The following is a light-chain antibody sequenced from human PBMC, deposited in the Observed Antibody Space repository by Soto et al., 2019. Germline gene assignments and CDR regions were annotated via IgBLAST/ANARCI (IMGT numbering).Light chain of an antibody. CDR2: EVT. J-gene: IGLJ2*01. CDR3: SSYTSSNTQV. V-gene: IGLV2-14*01. Sequence: QSVLTQPASVSGSPGQSITISCTGASSDFGDYNYVSWYQQHPGKVPKLIIYEVTSRPSGVSNRFSGSKSDDTASLTISGLQAEDEADYYCSSYTSSNTQVFGGGTQLTVL. CDR1: SSDFGDYNY.